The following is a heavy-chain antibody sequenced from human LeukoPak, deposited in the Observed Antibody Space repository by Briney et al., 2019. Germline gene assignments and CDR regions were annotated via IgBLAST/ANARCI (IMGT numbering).Heavy chain of an antibody. V-gene: IGHV3-74*01. CDR2: INSDGSST. CDR1: GFTFSSYW. Sequence: PGGSLRLSCAASGFTFSSYWMHWVRQAPGKGLVWVSRINSDGSSTSYADSVKGRSTISRDNAKNTLYLQMNSLRAEDTAVYYCARDGAVAYFVYWGQGTLVTVSS. D-gene: IGHD6-19*01. J-gene: IGHJ4*02. CDR3: ARDGAVAYFVY.